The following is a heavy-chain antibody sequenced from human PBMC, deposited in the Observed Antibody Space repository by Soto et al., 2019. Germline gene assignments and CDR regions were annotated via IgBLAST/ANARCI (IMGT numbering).Heavy chain of an antibody. J-gene: IGHJ4*02. CDR3: ARGVIH. V-gene: IGHV4-31*03. D-gene: IGHD2-21*01. Sequence: QVQLQESGPGLVKPSQTLSLTCTVSGGSISSGGYYWSWIRQHPGKGLEWIGYIYYSGSTYYSPCLKSRVTIAVDTSQNAFPLKLSSVTAADPAVYSCARGVIHWGPGTLVTLSS. CDR2: IYYSGST. CDR1: GGSISSGGYY.